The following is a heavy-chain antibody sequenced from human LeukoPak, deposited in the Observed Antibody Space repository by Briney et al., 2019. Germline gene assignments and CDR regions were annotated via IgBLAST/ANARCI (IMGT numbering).Heavy chain of an antibody. CDR2: IYTSGST. D-gene: IGHD3-3*01. CDR3: ARDDFWSGYQDY. CDR1: GGSFSGYY. Sequence: KPSETLSLTCAVYGGSFSGYYWSWIRQPAGKGLEWIGRIYTSGSTNYNPSLKSRVTISVDTSKNQFSLQLTSVTAADTAVYYCARDDFWSGYQDYWGQGALVTVSS. J-gene: IGHJ4*02. V-gene: IGHV4-4*07.